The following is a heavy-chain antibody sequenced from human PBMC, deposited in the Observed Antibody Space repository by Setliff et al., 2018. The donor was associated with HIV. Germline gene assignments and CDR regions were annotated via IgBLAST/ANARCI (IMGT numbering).Heavy chain of an antibody. CDR1: GYTFTGYY. CDR2: INPNSGGT. J-gene: IGHJ1*01. V-gene: IGHV1-2*06. CDR3: ARDPAPSSSASYFQH. Sequence: ASVKVSCKASGYTFTGYYIHWVRQAPGQGLEWMGRINPNSGGTKYVQKFQGRVTMTRDTSISTAYMELSSLRSEDTAVYYCARDPAPSSSASYFQHWGQGTPVTVSS. D-gene: IGHD6-6*01.